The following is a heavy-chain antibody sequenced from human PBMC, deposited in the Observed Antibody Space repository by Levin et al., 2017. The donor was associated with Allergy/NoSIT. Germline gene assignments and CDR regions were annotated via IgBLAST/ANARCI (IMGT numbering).Heavy chain of an antibody. CDR3: AGEDTAMVMLDY. V-gene: IGHV3-30*03. CDR1: GFTFSSYG. CDR2: ISYDGSNK. D-gene: IGHD5-18*01. J-gene: IGHJ4*02. Sequence: GESLKISCAASGFTFSSYGMHWVRQAPGKGLEWVAVISYDGSNKYYADSVKGRFTISRDNSKNTLYLQMNSLRAEDTAVYYCAGEDTAMVMLDYWGQGTLVTVSS.